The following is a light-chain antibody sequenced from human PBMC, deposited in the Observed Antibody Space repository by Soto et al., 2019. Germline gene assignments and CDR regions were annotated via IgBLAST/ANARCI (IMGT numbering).Light chain of an antibody. J-gene: IGKJ1*01. V-gene: IGKV3-20*01. CDR1: QSVRSY. CDR2: GAS. Sequence: EIVLTQSPATLSLSPGERATLSCRASQSVRSYLAWYQQTPGQAPRLLIYGASTRATGIPDRFSGSGSGTDFTLTISRLEPEDFAVYYCQQYGSWTFGQGTKVDIK. CDR3: QQYGSWT.